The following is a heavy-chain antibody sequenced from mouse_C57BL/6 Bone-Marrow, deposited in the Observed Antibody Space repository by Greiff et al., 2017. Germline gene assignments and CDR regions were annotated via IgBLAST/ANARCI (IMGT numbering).Heavy chain of an antibody. V-gene: IGHV1-22*01. D-gene: IGHD4-1*01. CDR1: GYTFTDYN. CDR2: INPNNGGT. Sequence: VQLQQSGPELVKPGASVKMSCKASGYTFTDYNMHWVKQSHGKSLEWIGYINPNNGGTSYNQKFKGKAKLTVNKSSSTAYMELRSLTSEDSAVYYGARRGLTETLYYFDYWGQGTTLTVSS. J-gene: IGHJ2*01. CDR3: ARRGLTETLYYFDY.